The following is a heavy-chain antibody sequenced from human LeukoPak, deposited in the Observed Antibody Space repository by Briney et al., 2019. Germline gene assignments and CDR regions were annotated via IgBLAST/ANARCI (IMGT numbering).Heavy chain of an antibody. J-gene: IGHJ4*02. V-gene: IGHV1-69*04. D-gene: IGHD6-19*01. Sequence: SVKVSCKASGGTFSSYAISWVRQAPGQGLEWMGRIIPILGIANYAQKFQGRVTITADKSTGTAYMELSSLRSEDTAVYYCARALSHSSGWTRFDYWGQGTLVTVSS. CDR2: IIPILGIA. CDR1: GGTFSSYA. CDR3: ARALSHSSGWTRFDY.